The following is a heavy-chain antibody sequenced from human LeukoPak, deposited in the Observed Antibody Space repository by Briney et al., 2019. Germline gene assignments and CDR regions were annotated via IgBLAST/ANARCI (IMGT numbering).Heavy chain of an antibody. J-gene: IGHJ4*02. Sequence: SETLSLTCTVSGGSLSNYYWSWIRQPAGKGLEWIGRIYTSGSTNYNPSLKSRITMSVDTSKNQFSLKLSSVTAADTAVYYCARDSSRTFDYWGQGTLVTVSS. V-gene: IGHV4-4*07. CDR2: IYTSGST. CDR3: ARDSSRTFDY. CDR1: GGSLSNYY. D-gene: IGHD2-2*01.